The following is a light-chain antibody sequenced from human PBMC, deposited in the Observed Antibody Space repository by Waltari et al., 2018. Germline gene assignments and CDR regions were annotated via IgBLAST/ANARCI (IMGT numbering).Light chain of an antibody. Sequence: DITMTQSPSTLSASVGDIVTITCRASQSVSNWLAWYQQKPGKAPNLLIYKASSLESGVPSRFSGSGSGTEFTLTISSLQPDDFATYYCQQYNDDPRTFGQGTEVEFK. J-gene: IGKJ1*01. CDR3: QQYNDDPRT. CDR1: QSVSNW. CDR2: KAS. V-gene: IGKV1-5*03.